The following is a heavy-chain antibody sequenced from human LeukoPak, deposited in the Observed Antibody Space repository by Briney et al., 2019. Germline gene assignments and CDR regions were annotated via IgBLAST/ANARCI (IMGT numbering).Heavy chain of an antibody. CDR3: AKGLAGEEDH. CDR2: ILYDGSNE. V-gene: IGHV3-30*18. Sequence: GRSLRLACAASGFTFSTCGMHWVRRAPGKGLEWVAVILYDGSNEYYADSVKGRFTISRDNSKNMLYLQMNSLRAEDTALYYCAKGLAGEEDHWGQGTLVTVSS. J-gene: IGHJ4*02. CDR1: GFTFSTCG. D-gene: IGHD7-27*01.